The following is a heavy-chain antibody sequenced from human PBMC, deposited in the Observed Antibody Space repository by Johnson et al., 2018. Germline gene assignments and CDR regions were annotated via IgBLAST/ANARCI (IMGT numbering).Heavy chain of an antibody. Sequence: VQLQQSGGGLVQPGGSLRLSCTASGFTFSYYWMHWVRQAPGKGLVWVSRINGDGSSRSHADSVKGRLTISRDNAKNTLYLQRNSLRAEDTAVYYCVRDQIDCTTGLGSFQHWGRVTVVTVSS. V-gene: IGHV3-74*01. CDR3: VRDQIDCTTGLGSFQH. D-gene: IGHD2-8*01. CDR1: GFTFSYYW. J-gene: IGHJ1*01. CDR2: INGDGSSR.